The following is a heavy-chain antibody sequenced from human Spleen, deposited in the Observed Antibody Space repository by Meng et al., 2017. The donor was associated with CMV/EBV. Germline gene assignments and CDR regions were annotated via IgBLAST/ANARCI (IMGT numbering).Heavy chain of an antibody. J-gene: IGHJ4*02. CDR3: ARYVAARPHRSFDY. CDR1: GFTFSSYE. CDR2: ISSSGSTI. Sequence: GGSLRLSCAASGFTFSSYEMNWVRQAPGKGLEWVSYISSSGSTIYYADSVEGRFTISRDNSKQTIHLQMNSLRAEDTAVYYCARYVAARPHRSFDYWGQGTLVTVSS. V-gene: IGHV3-48*03. D-gene: IGHD6-6*01.